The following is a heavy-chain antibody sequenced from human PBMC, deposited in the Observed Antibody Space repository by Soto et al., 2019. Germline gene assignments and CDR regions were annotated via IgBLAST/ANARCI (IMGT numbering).Heavy chain of an antibody. J-gene: IGHJ4*02. V-gene: IGHV1-2*04. D-gene: IGHD3-22*01. CDR3: AKGNLEDSTGYCLDD. CDR2: INPNSGAT. Sequence: ASVKVSCKASGYSFTDNYIHWVRQAPGGGLQWMGWINPNSGATNYAQNFQGWVTMTRDTSISTAYMELSRLRSDDTAVYYCAKGNLEDSTGYCLDDWGQGTLVTVSS. CDR1: GYSFTDNY.